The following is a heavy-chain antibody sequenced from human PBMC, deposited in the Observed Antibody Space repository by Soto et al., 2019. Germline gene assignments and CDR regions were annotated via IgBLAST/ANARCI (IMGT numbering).Heavy chain of an antibody. Sequence: QVQLVQSGAEVKKPGSSVKVSCKASGGTFSSYAISWVRQAPGQGLEWMGGIIPIFGTANYAQKIQGRVTVTADETTSTAYMELSSLRSEDTAVYYCASETYCSGGSCYSVDYWRQGARVTVSS. D-gene: IGHD2-15*01. CDR2: IIPIFGTA. J-gene: IGHJ4*02. CDR1: GGTFSSYA. V-gene: IGHV1-69*01. CDR3: ASETYCSGGSCYSVDY.